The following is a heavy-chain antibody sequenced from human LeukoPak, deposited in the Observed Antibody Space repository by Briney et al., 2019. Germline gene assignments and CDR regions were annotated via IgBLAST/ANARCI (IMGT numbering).Heavy chain of an antibody. Sequence: ASVKVSCKASGYTLTSYGISWVRQAPGQGLEWMGWISAYNGNTNYAQKLQGRVTMTTDTSTSTAYMELRSLRSDDTAVYYCARIKILQYPYNWFDPWGQGTLVTVSS. CDR3: ARIKILQYPYNWFDP. D-gene: IGHD4-11*01. J-gene: IGHJ5*02. CDR2: ISAYNGNT. V-gene: IGHV1-18*01. CDR1: GYTLTSYG.